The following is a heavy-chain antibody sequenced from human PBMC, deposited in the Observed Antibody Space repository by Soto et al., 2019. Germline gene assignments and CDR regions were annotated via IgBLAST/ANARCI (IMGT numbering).Heavy chain of an antibody. Sequence: ASVKVSCKASGGTFSSYAISWVRQAPGQGLEWMGGIIPIFGTANYAQKFQGRVTITADESTSTAYMELGSLRSEDTAVYYCARGPQGELPIDYWGQGTLVTVSS. CDR3: ARGPQGELPIDY. V-gene: IGHV1-69*13. D-gene: IGHD1-26*01. CDR2: IIPIFGTA. J-gene: IGHJ4*02. CDR1: GGTFSSYA.